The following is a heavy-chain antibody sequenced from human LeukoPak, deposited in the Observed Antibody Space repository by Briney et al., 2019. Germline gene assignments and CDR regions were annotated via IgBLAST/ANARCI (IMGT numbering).Heavy chain of an antibody. D-gene: IGHD7-27*01. CDR2: ISSSSSYI. CDR3: ARVNGDLVY. Sequence: GGSLRLSCAASGFTFSSYAMSWVRQAPGKGLEWVSSISSSSSYIYYADSVKGRFTISRDNAKNSLYLQMNSLRAEDTAVYYCARVNGDLVYWGQGTLVTVSS. J-gene: IGHJ4*02. V-gene: IGHV3-21*01. CDR1: GFTFSSYA.